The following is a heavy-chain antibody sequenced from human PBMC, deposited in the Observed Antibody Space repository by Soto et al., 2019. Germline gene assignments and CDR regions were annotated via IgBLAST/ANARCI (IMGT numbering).Heavy chain of an antibody. CDR3: ARDRAYYDSNGFYFDY. CDR1: GDFIRNYY. D-gene: IGHD3-22*01. V-gene: IGHV4-59*01. CDR2: IYDSGFT. J-gene: IGHJ4*02. Sequence: PSETLSLTCTISGDFIRNYYWSWIRQPPGKGLEWIGYIYDSGFTNYNPSLKSRVTISADTSKNQFSLKLTSVTAADTAVYYCARDRAYYDSNGFYFDYWGQGTMVTVYS.